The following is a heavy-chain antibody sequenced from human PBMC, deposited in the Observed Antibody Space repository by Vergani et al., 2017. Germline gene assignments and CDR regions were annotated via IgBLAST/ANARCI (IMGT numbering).Heavy chain of an antibody. Sequence: EVQLVESGGGLVKPGGSLRLSYAASGFTFSSYSMNWVRQAPGKGLEWVSSISSSSSYIYYADSVKGRFTISRDNAKNSLYLQMNSLRAEDTAVYYCAREPYGSGSYLVDYWGQGTLVTVSS. CDR2: ISSSSSYI. J-gene: IGHJ4*02. CDR3: AREPYGSGSYLVDY. V-gene: IGHV3-21*01. CDR1: GFTFSSYS. D-gene: IGHD3-10*01.